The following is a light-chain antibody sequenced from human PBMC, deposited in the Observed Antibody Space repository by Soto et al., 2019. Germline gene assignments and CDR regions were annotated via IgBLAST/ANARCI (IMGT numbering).Light chain of an antibody. Sequence: SYELTQPPSLSVSPGQTASITCSGDKLGDKYACWYQQKPGQSPVLVIYQDSKRPSGIPERFSGSNSGNTATLTISGTQAMDEADYYCQAWDCSVVVFGGGTKLTVL. CDR3: QAWDCSVVV. CDR1: KLGDKY. J-gene: IGLJ2*01. CDR2: QDS. V-gene: IGLV3-1*01.